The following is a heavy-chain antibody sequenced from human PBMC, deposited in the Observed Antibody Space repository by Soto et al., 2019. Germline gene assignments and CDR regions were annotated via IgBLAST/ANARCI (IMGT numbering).Heavy chain of an antibody. V-gene: IGHV3-23*01. J-gene: IGHJ5*02. CDR1: GFTFSSYA. D-gene: IGHD3-10*01. Sequence: GESLKISCAASGFTFSSYAMSWVRQAPGKGLEWVSAISGSGGSTYYADSVKGRFTISRDNSKNTLYLQMNSLRAEDTAVYYCAAPPGDRYGSGSYYYHWGQGTLVTVSS. CDR3: AAPPGDRYGSGSYYYH. CDR2: ISGSGGST.